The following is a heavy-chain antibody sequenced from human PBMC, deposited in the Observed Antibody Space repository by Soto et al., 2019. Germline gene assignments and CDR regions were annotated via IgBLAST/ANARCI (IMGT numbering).Heavy chain of an antibody. J-gene: IGHJ5*02. CDR1: GGSISSSSYY. Sequence: SETLSLTCTVSGGSISSSSYYWGWIRQPPGKGLEWIGSIYYSGSTYYNPSLKSRVVISIDTSRNQFSLRLNSLTAADRAVYFCARGVTVFGLVSRFWFDPWGQGTVVTVSS. V-gene: IGHV4-39*01. D-gene: IGHD3-3*01. CDR2: IYYSGST. CDR3: ARGVTVFGLVSRFWFDP.